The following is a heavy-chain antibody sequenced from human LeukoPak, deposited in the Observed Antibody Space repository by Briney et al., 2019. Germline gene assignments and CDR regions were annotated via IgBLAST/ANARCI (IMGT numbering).Heavy chain of an antibody. D-gene: IGHD6-19*01. CDR1: GYTFTGYY. V-gene: IGHV1-2*02. CDR2: INPNSGGT. Sequence: ASVKVPCKASGYTFTGYYMHWVRQAPGQGLEWMGWINPNSGGTNYAQKFQGRVTMTRDTSISTAYMELSRLRSDDTAVYYCARVGSSGWYPDAFDYWGQGTLVTVSS. CDR3: ARVGSSGWYPDAFDY. J-gene: IGHJ4*02.